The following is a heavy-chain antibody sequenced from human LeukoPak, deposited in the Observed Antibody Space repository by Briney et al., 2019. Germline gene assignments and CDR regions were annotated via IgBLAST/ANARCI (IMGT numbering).Heavy chain of an antibody. D-gene: IGHD6-19*01. Sequence: PGGSLRLSCAASGFTFSDYYMSWIRQAPGKGLEWVSYISSSGSTIYYADSVKGRFTISGDNAKNSLYLQMNSLRAEDTAVYYCARSPHSRWLVPIDYWGQGTLVTVSS. CDR1: GFTFSDYY. CDR2: ISSSGSTI. V-gene: IGHV3-11*01. J-gene: IGHJ4*02. CDR3: ARSPHSRWLVPIDY.